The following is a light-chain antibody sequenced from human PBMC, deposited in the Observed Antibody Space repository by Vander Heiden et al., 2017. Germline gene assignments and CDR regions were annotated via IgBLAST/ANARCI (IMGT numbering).Light chain of an antibody. CDR3: QVWDDSLGRSAV. J-gene: IGLJ2*01. CDR1: IRDMKP. CDR2: EDS. Sequence: SYVLTQPLSVSVPPVQTARSTRRGIIRDMKPVNRYQPTPGQAPILVVYEDSDRPSGIPGRFSASTSGNTATLTVTRVEAGDEADYYCQVWDDSLGRSAVFGGGTKLTVL. V-gene: IGLV3-21*02.